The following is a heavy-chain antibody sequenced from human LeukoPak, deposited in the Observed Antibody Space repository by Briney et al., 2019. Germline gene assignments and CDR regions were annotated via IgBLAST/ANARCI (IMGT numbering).Heavy chain of an antibody. Sequence: ASVKVSCKASGYSFTDYYIHWVRQAPGQGLEWMGWINPNSGGTNYAQNFQGGVTMTRDTSINTAFMEVSRLRSDDTAVYYCTRVRDSSGYDFSWFDPWGQGTLVTVPS. V-gene: IGHV1-2*02. J-gene: IGHJ5*02. CDR2: INPNSGGT. D-gene: IGHD3-22*01. CDR3: TRVRDSSGYDFSWFDP. CDR1: GYSFTDYY.